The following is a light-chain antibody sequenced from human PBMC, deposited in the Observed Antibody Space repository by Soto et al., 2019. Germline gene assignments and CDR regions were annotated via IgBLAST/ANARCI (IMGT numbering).Light chain of an antibody. V-gene: IGKV1-27*01. CDR1: RAIGNY. CDR3: QMYSSAPYT. Sequence: DIQMTQTPSSLSASVGDRVTFTCRASRAIGNYLAWYQQKPGELPKILIYDASTLQSGVPSRFSGSGSVTDFTLTISSLQAEDVGTYFCQMYSSAPYTFGRGTKLEI. J-gene: IGKJ2*01. CDR2: DAS.